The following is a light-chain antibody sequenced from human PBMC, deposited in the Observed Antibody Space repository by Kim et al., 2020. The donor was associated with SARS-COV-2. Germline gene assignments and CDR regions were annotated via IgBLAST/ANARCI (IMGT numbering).Light chain of an antibody. J-gene: IGKJ2*01. CDR1: QSVDNRY. CDR2: AAS. Sequence: LLPGERATLSCRASQSVDNRYVAWYQQKPGQAIRLVIYAASSRATGIPDRFSGSGYGTDFTLTISRLEHEDFAVYYCQQYGSPPTTFGQGTKLEI. CDR3: QQYGSPPTT. V-gene: IGKV3-20*01.